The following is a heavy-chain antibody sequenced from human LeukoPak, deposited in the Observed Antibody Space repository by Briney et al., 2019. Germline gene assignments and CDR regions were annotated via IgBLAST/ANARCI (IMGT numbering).Heavy chain of an antibody. Sequence: SETLSLTCAASGYSISSGYYWGWLRQPPGKRLEWFGSIYHSGSTYYNPSLKSRVTISVDKSKNPLSLKLSSLTAADTAVYYCASFECISSAGGYWGQGTLVTVSS. CDR3: ASFECISSAGGY. CDR1: GYSISSGYY. D-gene: IGHD6-6*01. J-gene: IGHJ4*02. V-gene: IGHV4-38-2*01. CDR2: IYHSGST.